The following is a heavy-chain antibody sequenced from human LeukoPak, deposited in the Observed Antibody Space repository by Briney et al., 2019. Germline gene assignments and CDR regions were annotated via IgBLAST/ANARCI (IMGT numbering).Heavy chain of an antibody. D-gene: IGHD4-17*01. J-gene: IGHJ4*02. CDR1: GFTVSSNY. V-gene: IGHV3-66*01. Sequence: GGSLRLSCAASGFTVSSNYMSWVRQAPGKGLEWVSVIYSGGSTYYADSVKGRFTISRDNSKNTLYLQMNSLRAEDTAVYYCARVETTVTGYYFDYWGQGTLVTVSS. CDR3: ARVETTVTGYYFDY. CDR2: IYSGGST.